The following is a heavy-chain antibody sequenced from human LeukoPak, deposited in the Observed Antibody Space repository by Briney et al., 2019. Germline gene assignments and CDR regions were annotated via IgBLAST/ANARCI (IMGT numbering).Heavy chain of an antibody. V-gene: IGHV3-7*01. Sequence: GGSLRLSCAASGFTFSNYWMSWVRQAPGKGLEWVANIKQDGSEKYYVDSVKGRFTISRDNSKNTLHLQMNSLRAEDTAVYYCARDQYSYAHAAHWGQGTLVTVSS. J-gene: IGHJ4*02. CDR2: IKQDGSEK. CDR1: GFTFSNYW. CDR3: ARDQYSYAHAAH. D-gene: IGHD5-18*01.